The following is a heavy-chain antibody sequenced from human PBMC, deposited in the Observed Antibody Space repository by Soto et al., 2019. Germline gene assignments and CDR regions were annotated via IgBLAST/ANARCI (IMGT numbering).Heavy chain of an antibody. V-gene: IGHV3-21*01. J-gene: IGHJ3*02. CDR1: GSTFSSYS. CDR3: ARPSSNAFDI. CDR2: ISSSSSYI. D-gene: IGHD2-2*01. Sequence: PGGSLRLSCAASGSTFSSYSMNWVRQAPGKGLEWVSSISSSSSYIYYADSVKGRFTISRDNAKNSLYLQMNSLRAEDTAVYYCARPSSNAFDIWGQGTMVTVSS.